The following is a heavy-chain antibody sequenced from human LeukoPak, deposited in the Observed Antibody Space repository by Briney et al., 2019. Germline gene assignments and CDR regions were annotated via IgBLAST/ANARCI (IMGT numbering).Heavy chain of an antibody. V-gene: IGHV4-4*07. CDR3: ARERGVLTPPIIDY. J-gene: IGHJ4*02. CDR2: IYTSGST. Sequence: PSETLSLTCIVSGGSISSYYWSWIRQPAGKGLEWIGRIYTSGSTNYNPSLKSRVTMSVDTSKNQFSLKLSSVTAADTAVYYCARERGVLTPPIIDYWGQGTLVTVSS. CDR1: GGSISSYY. D-gene: IGHD1-1*01.